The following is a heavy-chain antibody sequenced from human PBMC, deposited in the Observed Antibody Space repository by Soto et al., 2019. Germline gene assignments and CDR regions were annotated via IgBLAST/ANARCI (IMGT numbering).Heavy chain of an antibody. CDR3: AKDRGYSGDDNWFHS. V-gene: IGHV3-23*01. CDR1: GFTFSSYA. J-gene: IGHJ5*01. Sequence: EVQLLESGGGLVQPGGSLRLSCAASGFTFSSYAMSWVRQAPGQGLEWVSAISGSGGTTYYADSVKGRFTISRDNSENTLYLQMSRLRAEDTALYYCAKDRGYSGDDNWFHSWGQGTLVTVSS. D-gene: IGHD5-12*01. CDR2: ISGSGGTT.